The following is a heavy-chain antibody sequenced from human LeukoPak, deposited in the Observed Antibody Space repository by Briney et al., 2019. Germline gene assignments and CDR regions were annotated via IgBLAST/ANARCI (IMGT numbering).Heavy chain of an antibody. CDR2: INHSGST. D-gene: IGHD1-26*01. CDR1: GGSFSDYY. CDR3: ARDNGGSYYDAFDI. J-gene: IGHJ3*02. V-gene: IGHV4-34*01. Sequence: PSETLSLTCAVYGGSFSDYYWSWIRQPPGKGLEWIGEINHSGSTNYNPSLKSRVTISVDTSKNQFSLKLSSVTAADTAVYYCARDNGGSYYDAFDIWGQGTMVTVSS.